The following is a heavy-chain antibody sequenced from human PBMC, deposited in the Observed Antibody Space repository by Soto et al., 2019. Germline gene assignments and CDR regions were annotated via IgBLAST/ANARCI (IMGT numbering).Heavy chain of an antibody. CDR2: IYHSGST. D-gene: IGHD2-2*01. CDR1: GGSISSSNW. Sequence: SETLSLTCAVSGGSISSSNWWSLVRQPPGKGLEWIGEIYHSGSTNYNPSLKSRVTISVDKSKNQFSLKLSSGTAADTAVYFCASLIVVVPANWLDPWGQGTLVTVSS. CDR3: ASLIVVVPANWLDP. V-gene: IGHV4-4*02. J-gene: IGHJ5*02.